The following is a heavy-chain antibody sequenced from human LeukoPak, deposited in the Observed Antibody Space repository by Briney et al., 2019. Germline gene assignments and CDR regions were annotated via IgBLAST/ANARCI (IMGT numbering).Heavy chain of an antibody. J-gene: IGHJ4*02. V-gene: IGHV1-24*01. Sequence: GASVKVSCKASGYTFTGYYMHWVRQAPGQGLEWMGGFDPEDGETIYAQKFQGRVTMTEDTSTDTAYMELSSLRSEDTAVYYCASKYYYDSSGYPLAPFDYWGQGTLVTVSS. CDR3: ASKYYYDSSGYPLAPFDY. CDR2: FDPEDGET. CDR1: GYTFTGYY. D-gene: IGHD3-22*01.